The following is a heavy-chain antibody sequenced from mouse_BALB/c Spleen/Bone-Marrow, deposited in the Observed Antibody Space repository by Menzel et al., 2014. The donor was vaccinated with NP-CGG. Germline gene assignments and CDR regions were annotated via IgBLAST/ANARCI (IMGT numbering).Heavy chain of an antibody. V-gene: IGHV14-4*02. D-gene: IGHD2-3*01. J-gene: IGHJ3*01. Sequence: VQLQQSGAELVRSGASVKLSCTASGLNIKDYYMHWVKQRPEQGLEWIGWIDPGNGDTEYAPKFQAKATVTADTSSNTAYLQLNSLTSEDTAVYYCAPIYDGYYVAWFAYWGQGTLVTVSA. CDR3: APIYDGYYVAWFAY. CDR1: GLNIKDYY. CDR2: IDPGNGDT.